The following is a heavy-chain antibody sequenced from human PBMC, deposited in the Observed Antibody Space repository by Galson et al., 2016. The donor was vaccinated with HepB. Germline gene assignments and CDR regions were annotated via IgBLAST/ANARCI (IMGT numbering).Heavy chain of an antibody. CDR3: ARDDSGGWYGFQYGMDV. J-gene: IGHJ6*02. CDR2: IFYSGTA. CDR1: GGSISSSSYY. V-gene: IGHV4-39*07. D-gene: IGHD6-19*01. Sequence: SETLSLTCTVSGGSISSSSYYWGWIRQPPGKGLEWIGKIFYSGTAYYNPSLKSRVTISVDTSKNQFSLKLSSVTAADTAVYYCARDDSGGWYGFQYGMDVWGQGTTVTVSS.